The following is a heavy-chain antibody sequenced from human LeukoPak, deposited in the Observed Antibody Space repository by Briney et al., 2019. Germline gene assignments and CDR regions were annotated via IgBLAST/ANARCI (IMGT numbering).Heavy chain of an antibody. J-gene: IGHJ3*02. V-gene: IGHV3-23*01. D-gene: IGHD3-3*01. CDR2: ISGSGGST. CDR3: AKDYDFWSGYSAFDI. CDR1: GFTFSSYA. Sequence: GGSLRLSCAASGFTFSSYAMSWVRQAPGKGLEWVSAISGSGGSTYYADSVKGQFTISRDNSKNTLYLQMNSLRAEDTAVYYCAKDYDFWSGYSAFDIWGQGTMVTVSS.